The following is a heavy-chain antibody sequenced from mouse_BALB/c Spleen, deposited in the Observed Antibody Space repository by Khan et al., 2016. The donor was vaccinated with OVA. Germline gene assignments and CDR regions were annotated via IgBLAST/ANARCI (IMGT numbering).Heavy chain of an antibody. V-gene: IGHV1-69*02. CDR1: GYPLTSYW. J-gene: IGHJ3*01. Sequence: QVQLQQPGAELVKPGASVKLSCTASGYPLTSYWLHWVKQRPGQGLEWIGEIDPSDSYTNYNQKFKGKATLTLDKSSRTTYMQLSSLTSEDSAVYYCAVSFHYGSSTWFADWGQGTLVTVSA. CDR2: IDPSDSYT. D-gene: IGHD1-1*01. CDR3: AVSFHYGSSTWFAD.